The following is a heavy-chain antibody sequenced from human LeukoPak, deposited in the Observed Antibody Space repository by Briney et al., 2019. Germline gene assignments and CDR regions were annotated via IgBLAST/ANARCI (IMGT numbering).Heavy chain of an antibody. CDR2: ISGSGGST. CDR3: AKRVTMVRGVIYGFDY. D-gene: IGHD3-10*01. CDR1: GFTFSSYA. Sequence: QPGGSLRPSCAASGFTFSSYAMSWVRQAPGRGLEWVSAISGSGGSTYYADSVKGRFTISRDNSKNTLYLQMNSLRAEDTAVYYCAKRVTMVRGVIYGFDYWGQGTLVTVSS. J-gene: IGHJ4*02. V-gene: IGHV3-23*01.